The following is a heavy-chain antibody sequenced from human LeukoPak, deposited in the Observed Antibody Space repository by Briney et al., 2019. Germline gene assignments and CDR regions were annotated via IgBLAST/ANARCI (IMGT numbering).Heavy chain of an antibody. CDR2: IYYSGST. CDR3: ARDRGGVFYYGMDV. D-gene: IGHD3-16*01. V-gene: IGHV4-59*01. J-gene: IGHJ6*02. Sequence: SETLSLTCTVSGGSISSYYWSWIRRPPGKGLEWIGYIYYSGSTNYNPSLKSQVTISVDTSKNQFSLKLSSVTAADTAVYYCARDRGGVFYYGMDVWGQGTTVTVSS. CDR1: GGSISSYY.